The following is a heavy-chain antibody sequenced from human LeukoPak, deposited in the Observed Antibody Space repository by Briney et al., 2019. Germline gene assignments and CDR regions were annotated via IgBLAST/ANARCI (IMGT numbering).Heavy chain of an antibody. CDR1: GFTFTSYS. CDR3: ARDGQEYYDILTGYYTEYFDY. J-gene: IGHJ4*02. V-gene: IGHV3-21*01. D-gene: IGHD3-9*01. Sequence: GGSLRLSCAASGFTFTSYSMNWVRQAPGKGLEWVSSISSSSSYIYYAGSVKGRFTISRDNAKNSLYLQMNSLRAEDTAVYYCARDGQEYYDILTGYYTEYFDYWGQGTLVTVSS. CDR2: ISSSSSYI.